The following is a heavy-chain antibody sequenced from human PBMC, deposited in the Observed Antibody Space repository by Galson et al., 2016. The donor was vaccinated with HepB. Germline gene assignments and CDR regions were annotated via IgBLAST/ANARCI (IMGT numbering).Heavy chain of an antibody. CDR2: ISGGAYST. J-gene: IGHJ6*02. Sequence: SLRLSCAASGFSFSDYGMSWVRQAPGKGLEWVSTISGGAYSTYYADSVKGRFTISRDNSKNTLDLQMNSLRAEDTAIYYCAKGLQYYSYALDVWGQGTTVTVSS. CDR3: AKGLQYYSYALDV. V-gene: IGHV3-23*01. CDR1: GFSFSDYG.